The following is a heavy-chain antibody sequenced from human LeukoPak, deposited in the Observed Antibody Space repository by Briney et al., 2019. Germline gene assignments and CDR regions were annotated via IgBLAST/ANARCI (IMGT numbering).Heavy chain of an antibody. J-gene: IGHJ4*02. D-gene: IGHD3-22*01. V-gene: IGHV1-69*13. CDR3: AKTDDSSGYYYAFFDY. Sequence: SVKVSCKASGGTFSSYAISWVRQAPGQGLEWMGGIIPIFGTANYAQKFQGRVTITADESTSTAYMELSSLRSEDTAVYYCAKTDDSSGYYYAFFDYWGQGTLVTVSS. CDR1: GGTFSSYA. CDR2: IIPIFGTA.